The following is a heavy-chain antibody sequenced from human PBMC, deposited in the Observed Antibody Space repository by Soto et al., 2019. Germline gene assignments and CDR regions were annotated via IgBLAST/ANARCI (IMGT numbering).Heavy chain of an antibody. D-gene: IGHD2-8*02. CDR3: ARDKITGLFDY. Sequence: SETLSLTCAVSGGSISSGGYSWSWIRQPPGKGLEWIGYIYYSGSTNYNPSLKSRVTISVDTSKNQFSLKLTSVTAADTAVYCCARDKITGLFDYWGQGTLVTVSS. J-gene: IGHJ4*02. CDR1: GGSISSGGYS. CDR2: IYYSGST. V-gene: IGHV4-61*08.